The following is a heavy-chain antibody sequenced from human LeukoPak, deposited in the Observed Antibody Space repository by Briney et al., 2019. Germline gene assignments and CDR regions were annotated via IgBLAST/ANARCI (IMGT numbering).Heavy chain of an antibody. Sequence: KPSETLSLTCVVSGGSITSGYYWAWIRQPPGKGLEWSGSMFHSGSTYRNPSLRSRVTISLNTSKNQISLILSSMTAADTAVYYCARSSSVDTALVGVHWFDPWGQGTLVTVSS. D-gene: IGHD5-18*01. J-gene: IGHJ5*02. CDR2: MFHSGST. V-gene: IGHV4-38-2*01. CDR3: ARSSSVDTALVGVHWFDP. CDR1: GGSITSGYY.